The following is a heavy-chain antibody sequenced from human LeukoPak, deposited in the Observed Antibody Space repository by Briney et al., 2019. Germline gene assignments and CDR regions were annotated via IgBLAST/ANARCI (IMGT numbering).Heavy chain of an antibody. V-gene: IGHV3-9*01. CDR1: GFTFDDYA. CDR2: ISWNSGSI. Sequence: PGGSLRLSCAASGFTFDDYAMHWVRQAPGKGLEWVSGISWNSGSIGYADSVKGRFTISRDNAKNSLYLQMNSLRAEDTAVYYCARDLGFSYWGQGTLVTVSS. CDR3: ARDLGFSY. J-gene: IGHJ4*02.